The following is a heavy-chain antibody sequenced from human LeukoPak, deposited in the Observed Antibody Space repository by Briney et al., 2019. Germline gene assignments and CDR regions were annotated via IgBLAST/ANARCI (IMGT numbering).Heavy chain of an antibody. Sequence: SETLSLTCTVSGGSISSYYWSWIRQPPGKGLEWIGYIYYSGSTNYNPSLKSRVTISVDTSKNQFSLKLSSVTAADTAVYYCARTYYDTSGYYYAVEWFDPWGQGTLVTVSS. CDR2: IYYSGST. CDR1: GGSISSYY. V-gene: IGHV4-59*01. J-gene: IGHJ5*02. CDR3: ARTYYDTSGYYYAVEWFDP. D-gene: IGHD3-22*01.